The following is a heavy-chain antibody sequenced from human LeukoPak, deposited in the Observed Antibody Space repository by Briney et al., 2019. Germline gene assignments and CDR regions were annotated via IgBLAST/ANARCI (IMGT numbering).Heavy chain of an antibody. V-gene: IGHV4-34*01. D-gene: IGHD3-10*01. Sequence: SSETLSLTCAVYVGSFSGYYWSWIRQPPGKGLEWIGEINHSGSTNYNSSLKSRVTISVDTSKNQFSLKLSSVTAADTAVYYCARGYYGSGSHCCHMDAWGKGTTITVS. CDR3: ARGYYGSGSHCCHMDA. CDR1: VGSFSGYY. J-gene: IGHJ6*03. CDR2: INHSGST.